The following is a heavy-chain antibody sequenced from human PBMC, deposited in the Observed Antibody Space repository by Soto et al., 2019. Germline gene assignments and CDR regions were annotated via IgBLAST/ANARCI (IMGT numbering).Heavy chain of an antibody. J-gene: IGHJ4*02. Sequence: GGSLRLSCAASGFTFSSYGMHWVRQAPGKGLEWVAVISYDGSNKYYADSVKGRFTISRDNSKNTLYLQMNSLRAEDTAVYYCAKDRVAAGAMVTDYWGQGTLVTVSS. CDR3: AKDRVAAGAMVTDY. V-gene: IGHV3-30*18. CDR1: GFTFSSYG. CDR2: ISYDGSNK. D-gene: IGHD5-18*01.